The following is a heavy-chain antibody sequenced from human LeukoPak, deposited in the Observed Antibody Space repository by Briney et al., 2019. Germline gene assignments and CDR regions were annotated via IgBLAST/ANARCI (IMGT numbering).Heavy chain of an antibody. V-gene: IGHV1-18*01. CDR1: GYTFTSHG. CDR3: ARDPGGTWGFDY. Sequence: ASVKVSCKASGYTFTSHGLSWARQAPGQGLEWMGWISIYSGNTNYAQKFQDRISMTTDTSTNTAYMELRSLKSDDTAVYYCARDPGGTWGFDYWGQGALVTVSS. J-gene: IGHJ4*02. CDR2: ISIYSGNT. D-gene: IGHD7-27*01.